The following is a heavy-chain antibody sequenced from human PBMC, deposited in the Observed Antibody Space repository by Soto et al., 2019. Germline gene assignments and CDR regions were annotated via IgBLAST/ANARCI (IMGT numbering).Heavy chain of an antibody. Sequence: SLRLSCAASGFTFTNHAMYWVRQAPAKGLEWVSGISGSGHSTYYADSVKGRFTISRDNSKNTIYLQMNSLRAEDTGVFYCAKAPVMYSSGPYCFDYWGQGTLVTVSS. D-gene: IGHD6-19*01. J-gene: IGHJ4*02. CDR3: AKAPVMYSSGPYCFDY. CDR2: ISGSGHST. V-gene: IGHV3-23*01. CDR1: GFTFTNHA.